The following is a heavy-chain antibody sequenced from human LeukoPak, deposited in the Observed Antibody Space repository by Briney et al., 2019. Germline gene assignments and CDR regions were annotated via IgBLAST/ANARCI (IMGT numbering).Heavy chain of an antibody. CDR2: ISSSGTTM. CDR1: GFTFSSFE. Sequence: GGSLRLSCAASGFTFSSFEMNWVRQAPGKGLEWLSYISSSGTTMYYADSVKGRFTISRDNAKNSLYLQMNSLRAEDTAVYYCARDASMITFGGVIVPYFDYWGQGTLVTVSS. D-gene: IGHD3-16*02. CDR3: ARDASMITFGGVIVPYFDY. J-gene: IGHJ4*02. V-gene: IGHV3-48*03.